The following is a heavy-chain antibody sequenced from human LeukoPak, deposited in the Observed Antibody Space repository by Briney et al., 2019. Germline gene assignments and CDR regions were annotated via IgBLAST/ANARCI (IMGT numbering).Heavy chain of an antibody. D-gene: IGHD2-8*01. CDR1: RFTFDDYA. CDR3: AKSMSAGFDAFDI. Sequence: GGSLRLSCAASRFTFDDYAMHWVRQAPGKGLEWVSGISWNSGSIGYADSVKGRFTISRDNAKNSLYLQMNSLRAEDTALYYCAKSMSAGFDAFDIWGQGTMVTVSS. CDR2: ISWNSGSI. V-gene: IGHV3-9*01. J-gene: IGHJ3*02.